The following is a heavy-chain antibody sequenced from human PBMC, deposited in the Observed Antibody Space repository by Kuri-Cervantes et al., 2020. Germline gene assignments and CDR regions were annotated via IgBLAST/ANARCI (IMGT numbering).Heavy chain of an antibody. J-gene: IGHJ3*02. CDR1: GGSISSSSYY. D-gene: IGHD3-22*01. V-gene: IGHV4-39*07. CDR2: IYYSGST. CDR3: ARPAGYYYDSSAAFDI. Sequence: GSLRLTCTVSGGSISSSSYYWGWIRQPPGKGLEWIGSIYYSGSTYYNPSLKSRVTISVDTSKNQFSLKLSSVTAADTAVYYCARPAGYYYDSSAAFDIWGQGTMVTVSS.